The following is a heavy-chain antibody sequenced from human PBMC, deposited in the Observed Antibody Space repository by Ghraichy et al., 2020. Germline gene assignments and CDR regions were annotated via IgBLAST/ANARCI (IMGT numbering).Heavy chain of an antibody. CDR3: ARQLGSGWYGNYYYGMDV. J-gene: IGHJ6*02. CDR1: GGSISSSSYY. Sequence: ETLSLTCTVSGGSISSSSYYWGWIRQPPGKGLEWIGSIYYSGSTYYNPSLKSRVTISVDTSKNQFSLKLSSVTAADTAVYYCARQLGSGWYGNYYYGMDVWGQGTTVTVSS. V-gene: IGHV4-39*01. CDR2: IYYSGST. D-gene: IGHD6-19*01.